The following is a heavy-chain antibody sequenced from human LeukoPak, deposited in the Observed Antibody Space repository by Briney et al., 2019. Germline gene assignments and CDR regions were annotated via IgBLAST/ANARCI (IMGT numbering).Heavy chain of an antibody. CDR3: ARYGDTAPFDY. D-gene: IGHD5-18*01. CDR2: INPNSGDT. CDR1: GYTFTDRY. Sequence: ASVKVSCKASGYTFTDRYMHWVRQAPGQGHEWMGWINPNSGDTNYAQRFQGRVTLTRVTSISKAYMELTRLRSDDTAVYYCARYGDTAPFDYWGQGTLVTVSS. V-gene: IGHV1-2*02. J-gene: IGHJ4*02.